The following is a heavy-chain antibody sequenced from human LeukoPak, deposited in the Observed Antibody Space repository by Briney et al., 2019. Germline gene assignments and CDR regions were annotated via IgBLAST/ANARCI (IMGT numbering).Heavy chain of an antibody. Sequence: SETLSLTCTVSGGSISSGGYYWSWIRQHPGKGLEWIGYIYYSGSTYYNPSLKSRVTISVDTSKNQFSLKLSSVTAADTAVYYCARERYYYDSSGYCEFDYWGQGTLVTVSS. CDR1: GGSISSGGYY. J-gene: IGHJ4*02. CDR3: ARERYYYDSSGYCEFDY. D-gene: IGHD3-22*01. V-gene: IGHV4-31*03. CDR2: IYYSGST.